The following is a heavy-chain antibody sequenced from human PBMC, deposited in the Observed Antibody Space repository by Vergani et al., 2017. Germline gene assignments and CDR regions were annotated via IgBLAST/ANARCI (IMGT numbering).Heavy chain of an antibody. Sequence: QVQLVQSGPEVKRPGASVKVSCKTSGYTFFNYGVNWIRRAPGQGFEWLGWIRADTGDKKYSERLQDRVTLTTDSSTNTAYMELRSLKSDDTAVYYCASDGTYYYGSGSFYLFDYWGQGTLVTVSS. J-gene: IGHJ4*02. D-gene: IGHD3-10*01. CDR2: IRADTGDK. CDR3: ASDGTYYYGSGSFYLFDY. V-gene: IGHV1-18*04. CDR1: GYTFFNYG.